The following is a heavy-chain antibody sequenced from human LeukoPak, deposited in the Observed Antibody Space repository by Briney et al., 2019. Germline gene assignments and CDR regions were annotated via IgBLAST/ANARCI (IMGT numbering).Heavy chain of an antibody. J-gene: IGHJ4*02. D-gene: IGHD1-26*01. V-gene: IGHV1-69*05. CDR3: ASRGSWGGNYFDY. Sequence: SVKVSCKASGGTFSSYAISWVRQAPGQGLEWMGGIIPIFGTANYAQKFQGRVTITTDESTSTAYMELSSLRSGDTAVYYCASRGSWGGNYFDYWGQGTLVTVSS. CDR2: IIPIFGTA. CDR1: GGTFSSYA.